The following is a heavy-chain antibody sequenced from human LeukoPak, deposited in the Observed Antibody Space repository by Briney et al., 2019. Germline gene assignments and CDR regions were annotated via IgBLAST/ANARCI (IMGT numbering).Heavy chain of an antibody. CDR1: GFTFSTYW. V-gene: IGHV3-7*01. D-gene: IGHD6-19*01. CDR3: ARRLGSGWYGGDY. CDR2: VKEDGSDR. J-gene: IGHJ4*02. Sequence: GGSLRLSCAASGFTFSTYWMNWVRQAPGKGLEWVANVKEDGSDRYYVDSVKGRFTISRDNAKNSLYLQMNSLRDEDTAVYYCARRLGSGWYGGDYWGQGTLVTVSS.